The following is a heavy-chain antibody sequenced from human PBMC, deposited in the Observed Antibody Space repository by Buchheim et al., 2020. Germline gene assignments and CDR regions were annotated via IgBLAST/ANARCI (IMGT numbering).Heavy chain of an antibody. CDR2: MNTNSGNT. CDR3: ARSVLPFDY. CDR1: GYTFTSYD. V-gene: IGHV1-8*02. D-gene: IGHD2-15*01. Sequence: QVQLVQSGAELKKPGASVKVSCKASGYTFTSYDINWVRQAPGQGLEWMGWMNTNSGNTGYAQKFKGRVTITRNTSISTAYLRLSSLRSKDTAVYYCARSVLPFDYWGQGTL. J-gene: IGHJ4*02.